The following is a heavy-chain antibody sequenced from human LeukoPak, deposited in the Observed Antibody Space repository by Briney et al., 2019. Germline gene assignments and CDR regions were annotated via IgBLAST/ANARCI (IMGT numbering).Heavy chain of an antibody. Sequence: GGSLRLSCAASGFTFSSYGMHWVRQAPGMGLEWVAFIRYDGSNKYYADSVKGRFTISRDNSKNTLYLQMNSLRAEDTAVYYCAKDTSYMIGNWFDPWGQGTLVTVSS. V-gene: IGHV3-30*02. CDR1: GFTFSSYG. CDR3: AKDTSYMIGNWFDP. CDR2: IRYDGSNK. J-gene: IGHJ5*02. D-gene: IGHD3-22*01.